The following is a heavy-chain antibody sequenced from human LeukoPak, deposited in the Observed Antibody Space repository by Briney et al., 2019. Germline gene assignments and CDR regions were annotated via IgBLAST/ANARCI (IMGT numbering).Heavy chain of an antibody. Sequence: SETLSLTCTVSGGSMSRYYWSWIRQPPGKGLEWIGYMYYSGSTRYNPSLKSRVTISVDTSKNQFSLKLSSVTAADTAVYYCARSSTGSYFDYWGQGTLVTVSS. CDR1: GGSMSRYY. CDR3: ARSSTGSYFDY. CDR2: MYYSGST. D-gene: IGHD3-3*02. J-gene: IGHJ4*02. V-gene: IGHV4-59*01.